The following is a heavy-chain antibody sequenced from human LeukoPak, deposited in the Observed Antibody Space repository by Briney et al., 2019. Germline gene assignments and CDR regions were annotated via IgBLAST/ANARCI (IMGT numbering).Heavy chain of an antibody. V-gene: IGHV4-34*01. Sequence: SETLSLTCAVYGGSFSGYYWSWIRQPPGKGLEWIGEINHSGSTNYNPSLKSRVTISVDTSKNQFSLKLSSVTAADTAVYYCARGGRGITIFGVVKSHNWFDPWRQGTLVTVSS. CDR1: GGSFSGYY. CDR2: INHSGST. J-gene: IGHJ5*02. D-gene: IGHD3-3*01. CDR3: ARGGRGITIFGVVKSHNWFDP.